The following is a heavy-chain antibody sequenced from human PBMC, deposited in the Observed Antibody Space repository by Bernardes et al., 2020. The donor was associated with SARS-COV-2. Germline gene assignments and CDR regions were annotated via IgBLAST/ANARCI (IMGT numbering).Heavy chain of an antibody. CDR3: ARVDIVVVPAAIGYYYYYGMDV. Sequence: GGSLRLSCAASGFTFSSYWMSWVRQAPGKGLEWVSNIKQDGSEKYYVDSVKGRFTISRDNAKNSLYLQMNSLRAEDTAVYYCARVDIVVVPAAIGYYYYYGMDVWGQGTTVTVSS. V-gene: IGHV3-7*05. D-gene: IGHD2-2*01. J-gene: IGHJ6*02. CDR2: IKQDGSEK. CDR1: GFTFSSYW.